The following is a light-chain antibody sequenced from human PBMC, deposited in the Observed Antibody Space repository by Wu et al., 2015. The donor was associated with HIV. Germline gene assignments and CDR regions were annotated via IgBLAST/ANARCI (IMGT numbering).Light chain of an antibody. V-gene: IGKV3-11*01. CDR1: QSVSSF. CDR3: QQRKSWPRT. J-gene: IGKJ1*01. Sequence: EIVLTQSPETLSLSPGERATLSCRASQSVSSFLAWYQQKPGQAPRLLIYDASNRATGVPARFSGSGSGTDFTLTISSLEPEDFAVYYCQQRKSWPRTFGQGTKVEIK. CDR2: DAS.